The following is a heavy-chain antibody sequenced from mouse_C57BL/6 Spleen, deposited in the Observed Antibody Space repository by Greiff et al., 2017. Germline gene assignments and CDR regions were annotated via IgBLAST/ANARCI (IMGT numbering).Heavy chain of an antibody. D-gene: IGHD1-1*01. CDR1: GYTFTSYW. Sequence: QVQLQQPGAELVKPGASVKLSCKASGYTFTSYWMHWVKQRPGQGLEWIGMIHPNSGSTNYNEKFQSKATLTVDKSSSTAYMQLSSLTSEDSAVYYCASDLFATVVAKYFDVWGTGTTVTVSS. J-gene: IGHJ1*03. CDR3: ASDLFATVVAKYFDV. V-gene: IGHV1-64*01. CDR2: IHPNSGST.